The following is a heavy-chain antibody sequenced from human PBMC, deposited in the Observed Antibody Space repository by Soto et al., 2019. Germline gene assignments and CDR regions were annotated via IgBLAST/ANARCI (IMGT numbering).Heavy chain of an antibody. Sequence: SETLSLTCTVSGGSVSSGSYYWSWIRQPPGKGLEWIGYIYYSGSTNYNPSLKSRVTISVDTSKNQFSLKLSSVTAADTAVYYCARQAEYSGSSFDYWGQGTLVTVSS. D-gene: IGHD1-26*01. CDR1: GGSVSSGSYY. CDR3: ARQAEYSGSSFDY. CDR2: IYYSGST. J-gene: IGHJ4*02. V-gene: IGHV4-61*01.